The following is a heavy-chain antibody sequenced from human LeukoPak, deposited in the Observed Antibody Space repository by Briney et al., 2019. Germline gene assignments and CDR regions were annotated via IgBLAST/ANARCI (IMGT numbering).Heavy chain of an antibody. CDR2: ISAYNGNT. D-gene: IGHD2-15*01. J-gene: IGHJ5*02. CDR1: GYTFTSYG. V-gene: IGHV1-18*01. CDR3: AREALGYCSGGSCQGVDP. Sequence: GASVKVSCKASGYTFTSYGISWVRQAPGQGLEWMGWISAYNGNTNYAQKLQGRVTMTTDTSTSTAYMELRSLRSDDTAVYYCAREALGYCSGGSCQGVDPWGQGTLVTISS.